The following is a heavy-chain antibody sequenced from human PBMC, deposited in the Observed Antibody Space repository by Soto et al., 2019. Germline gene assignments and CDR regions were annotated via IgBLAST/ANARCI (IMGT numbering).Heavy chain of an antibody. J-gene: IGHJ6*02. D-gene: IGHD3-10*01. CDR2: IYYSGST. CDR1: GGSISSSSYY. Sequence: SETLSLTCTVPGGSISSSSYYWGWIRQPPGKGLEWIGSIYYSGSTYYNPSLKSRVTISVDTSKNQFSLKLSSVTAADTAVYYCAFSYGSGMAYGMDVWGQGTTVTVSS. CDR3: AFSYGSGMAYGMDV. V-gene: IGHV4-39*01.